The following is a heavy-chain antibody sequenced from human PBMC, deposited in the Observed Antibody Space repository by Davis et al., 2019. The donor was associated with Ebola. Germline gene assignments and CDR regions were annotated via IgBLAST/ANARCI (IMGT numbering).Heavy chain of an antibody. Sequence: PGGSLRLSCAASGFTFSSYGMHWVRQAPGKGLEWVAVISYDGSNKYYADSVKGRFTISRDNSKNTLYLQMNSLRAEDTAVYYCAKGGYCSSTSCSHFWYFDLWGRGTLVTVSS. CDR1: GFTFSSYG. V-gene: IGHV3-30*18. J-gene: IGHJ2*01. CDR3: AKGGYCSSTSCSHFWYFDL. CDR2: ISYDGSNK. D-gene: IGHD2-2*01.